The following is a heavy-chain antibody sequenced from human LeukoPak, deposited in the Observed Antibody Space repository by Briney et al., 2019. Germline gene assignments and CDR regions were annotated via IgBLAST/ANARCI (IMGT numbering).Heavy chain of an antibody. CDR2: ISAYNGNT. D-gene: IGHD3-22*01. CDR1: GYTFTSYG. CDR3: ARFLGYYYDSSGPAQGWFDP. V-gene: IGHV1-18*01. J-gene: IGHJ5*02. Sequence: GAAVKVSCKASGYTFTSYGISWVRQAPGQGLEWMGLISAYNGNTNYAQKLQGRVTMTTDTSTSTAYMELRSLRSDDTAVYYCARFLGYYYDSSGPAQGWFDPWGQGTLVTVSS.